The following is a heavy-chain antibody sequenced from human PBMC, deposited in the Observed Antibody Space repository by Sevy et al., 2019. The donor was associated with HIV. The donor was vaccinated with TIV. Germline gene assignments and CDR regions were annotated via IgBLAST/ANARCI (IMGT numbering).Heavy chain of an antibody. CDR1: GFTFSDSW. J-gene: IGHJ4*02. D-gene: IGHD2-15*01. Sequence: GGSLRLSCAASGFTFSDSWMTWVRQGPGKGLEWVANINQAGSDKYYVDSVRSRFTISRDKAKNSLYLQMNSLRVEDTALYYCAGGGFLSRYWGQGSLVTVSS. CDR3: AGGGFLSRY. V-gene: IGHV3-7*01. CDR2: INQAGSDK.